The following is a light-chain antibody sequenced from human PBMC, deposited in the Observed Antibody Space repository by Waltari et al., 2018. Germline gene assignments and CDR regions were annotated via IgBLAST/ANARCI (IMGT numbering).Light chain of an antibody. Sequence: QSAPTQPASVSGSPGQSITISCTGTNSDVGRYNLVSWYQQHPDKAPKLIIYDVTERPSGVSDLLSGSKSGNTASLTISGLQAEDEADYYCCSYAGSFTWVFGGGTKLTVL. J-gene: IGLJ3*02. CDR2: DVT. V-gene: IGLV2-23*02. CDR1: NSDVGRYNL. CDR3: CSYAGSFTWV.